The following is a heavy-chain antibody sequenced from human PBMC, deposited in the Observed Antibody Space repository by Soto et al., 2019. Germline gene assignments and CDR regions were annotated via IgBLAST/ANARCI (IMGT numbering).Heavy chain of an antibody. Sequence: QVQLVQSGAEVKKPGSSVKVSCKASGGTFSSYTISWVRQAPGQGLEWMGRIIPILGIANYAQKFQGRVTITADKSTSTAYMELRSLRSEDTAVYYCARQGGSYDYYYGMDVWGQGTTVTVSS. CDR2: IIPILGIA. CDR3: ARQGGSYDYYYGMDV. J-gene: IGHJ6*02. V-gene: IGHV1-69*02. D-gene: IGHD1-26*01. CDR1: GGTFSSYT.